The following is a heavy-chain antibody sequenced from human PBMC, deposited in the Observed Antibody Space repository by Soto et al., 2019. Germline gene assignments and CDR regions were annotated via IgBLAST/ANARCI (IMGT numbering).Heavy chain of an antibody. CDR1: GGSISSFY. CDR3: ARHHDS. J-gene: IGHJ4*02. Sequence: SSETLFLTCTVSGGSISSFYWSWIRQPPGKGLEWIGYIYYSGSTNYNPSLKSRVTISVDTSKNQFSLKLSSVTAADTAVYYCARHHDSWGQGTLVTVSS. V-gene: IGHV4-59*08. CDR2: IYYSGST.